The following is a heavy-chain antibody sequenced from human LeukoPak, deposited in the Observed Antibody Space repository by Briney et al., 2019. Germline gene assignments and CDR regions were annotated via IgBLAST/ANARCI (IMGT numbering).Heavy chain of an antibody. D-gene: IGHD2-15*01. Sequence: PSETLSLTCTVSGGSISSYYWSWIRQPPGKGLEWIGYIYYSGSTNYNPSLKSRVTISVDTSKNQFSLKLSSVTAADTAVYYCARGYCSGGSCWKGEIRYYFDYGGQGTLVTVSS. V-gene: IGHV4-59*01. CDR3: ARGYCSGGSCWKGEIRYYFDY. J-gene: IGHJ4*02. CDR1: GGSISSYY. CDR2: IYYSGST.